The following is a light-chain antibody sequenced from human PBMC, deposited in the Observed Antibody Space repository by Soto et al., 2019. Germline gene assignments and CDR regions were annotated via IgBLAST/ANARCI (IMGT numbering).Light chain of an antibody. CDR2: DVS. J-gene: IGLJ1*01. CDR1: SSDIGYYYY. Sequence: QSVLTQPRSVSGSPGQAVTISCTGNSSDIGYYYYVSWYQQHPGTAPKLMIYDVSMRPSGVPDRFSGSKSGNTASLTISGLQAEDEADYYCCSYAGSYTFYVFGTGTKVTVL. CDR3: CSYAGSYTFYV. V-gene: IGLV2-11*01.